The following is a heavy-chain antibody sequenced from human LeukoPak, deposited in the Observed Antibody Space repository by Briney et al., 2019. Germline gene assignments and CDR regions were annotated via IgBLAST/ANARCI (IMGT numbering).Heavy chain of an antibody. CDR1: GYSISSGYY. V-gene: IGHV4-38-2*01. CDR2: IYHSGST. D-gene: IGHD3-16*01. Sequence: SETLSLTCAVSGYSISSGYYWGWIRQPPGKELEWIGSIYHSGSTYYNPSLKSRVTISVDTSKNQFSLKLSSVTAADTAVYYCARRVGWGYYFDYWGQGTLVTVSS. J-gene: IGHJ4*02. CDR3: ARRVGWGYYFDY.